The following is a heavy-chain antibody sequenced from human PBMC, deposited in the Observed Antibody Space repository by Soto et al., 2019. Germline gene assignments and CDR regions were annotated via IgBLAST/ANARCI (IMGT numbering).Heavy chain of an antibody. V-gene: IGHV3-15*01. D-gene: IGHD2-2*01. CDR2: IKSKTDGGTT. CDR3: TTNIVVVPAATYYYYMDV. CDR1: GFTFSNAW. J-gene: IGHJ6*03. Sequence: GGSLRLSCAASGFTFSNAWMSWVRQAPGKGLEWVGRIKSKTDGGTTDYAAPVKGRFTISRDDSKNTLYLQMNSLKTEDTAVYYCTTNIVVVPAATYYYYMDVWGKGTMVTVSS.